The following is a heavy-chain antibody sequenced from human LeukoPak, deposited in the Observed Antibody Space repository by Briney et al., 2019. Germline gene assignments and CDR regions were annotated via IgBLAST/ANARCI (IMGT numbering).Heavy chain of an antibody. Sequence: GGSLRLSCAASGFTFSNYAMSWVRQAPGKGLEWVANIKQDGSDKNYVDSVKGRFTISRDNSKNTLYLQMNSLRAEDTAVYYCAAMTSVTTGDYWGQGTLVTVSS. J-gene: IGHJ4*02. CDR3: AAMTSVTTGDY. D-gene: IGHD4-11*01. CDR2: IKQDGSDK. CDR1: GFTFSNYA. V-gene: IGHV3-7*01.